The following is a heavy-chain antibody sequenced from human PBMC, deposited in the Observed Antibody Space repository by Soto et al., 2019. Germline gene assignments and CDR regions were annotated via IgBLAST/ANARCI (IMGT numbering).Heavy chain of an antibody. J-gene: IGHJ5*02. CDR2: ISGSGGST. CDR1: GFTFSSYA. D-gene: IGHD3-16*02. Sequence: GGSLRLSCAASGFTFSSYAMSWVRQAPGKGLEWVSAISGSGGSTYYADSVKGRFTISRDNSKNTLYLQMNSLRAEDTAVYYCAKDESDYDYVWGSYPPNWFDPWGQGTLVTVSS. V-gene: IGHV3-23*01. CDR3: AKDESDYDYVWGSYPPNWFDP.